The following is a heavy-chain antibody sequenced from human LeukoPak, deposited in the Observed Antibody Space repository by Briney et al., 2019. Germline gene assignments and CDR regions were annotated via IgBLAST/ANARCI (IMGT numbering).Heavy chain of an antibody. J-gene: IGHJ4*02. CDR2: ISGDGGGT. CDR1: GFTFSNWA. V-gene: IGHV3-23*01. CDR3: AKWAGSGEQTKRYFGPFDF. Sequence: PGGSLRLSCAASGFTFSNWAITWVPQAPGMGLEWVSSISGDGGGTYYADSVKGRFTVSRDNSKNTLYLEINSLRVEDTAVYYCAKWAGSGEQTKRYFGPFDFWGQGTLVTVSS. D-gene: IGHD1/OR15-1a*01.